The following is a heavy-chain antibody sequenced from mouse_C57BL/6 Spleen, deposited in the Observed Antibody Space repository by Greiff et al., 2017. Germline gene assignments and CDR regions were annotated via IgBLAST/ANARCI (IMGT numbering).Heavy chain of an antibody. Sequence: VQLQQSGAELMKPGASVKLSCKATGYTFTGYWMEWVKQRPGHGLEWIGEIFPGSGSTNYNDKFKGKATFTEDTSSNTAYMQRSSLTTEDSAIYDGGIRYDGSLFDYWGQGTTLTVSS. D-gene: IGHD2-3*01. CDR2: IFPGSGST. CDR3: GIRYDGSLFDY. V-gene: IGHV1-9*01. J-gene: IGHJ2*01. CDR1: GYTFTGYW.